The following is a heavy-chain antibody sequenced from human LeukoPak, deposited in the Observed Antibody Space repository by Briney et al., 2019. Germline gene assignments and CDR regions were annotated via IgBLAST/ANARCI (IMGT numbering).Heavy chain of an antibody. CDR2: IYTSGST. V-gene: IGHV4-61*02. CDR1: GGSISSGSYY. D-gene: IGHD1-26*01. CDR3: ASSRSGAPYYYYYYMDV. Sequence: PSETLSLTCTVSGGSISSGSYYWSWIRQPAGKGLEWIGRIYTSGSTNYNPSLKSRVTISVDTSKNQFSPKLSSVTAADTAVYYCASSRSGAPYYYYYYMDVWGKGTTVTISS. J-gene: IGHJ6*03.